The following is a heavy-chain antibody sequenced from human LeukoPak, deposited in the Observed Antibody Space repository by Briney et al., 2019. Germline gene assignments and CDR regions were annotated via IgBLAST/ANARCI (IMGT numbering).Heavy chain of an antibody. Sequence: GASVKVSCKTSVYSFTRYGISWVRQAPGQGLECMGWISTDNGKTNYAQKFRGRVTMTTDTSANTAYMELRSLRSEDTAMYYCARDWYCPNDVCYNCFDPWGQGTLVSVSS. CDR2: ISTDNGKT. V-gene: IGHV1-18*01. CDR1: VYSFTRYG. D-gene: IGHD2-8*01. J-gene: IGHJ5*02. CDR3: ARDWYCPNDVCYNCFDP.